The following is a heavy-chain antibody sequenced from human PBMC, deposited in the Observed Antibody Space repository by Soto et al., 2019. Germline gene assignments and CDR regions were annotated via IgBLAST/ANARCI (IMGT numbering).Heavy chain of an antibody. J-gene: IGHJ6*02. D-gene: IGHD2-2*01. V-gene: IGHV3-11*01. CDR2: ISSSGSTI. CDR1: GFTFSDYY. Sequence: QVQLVESGGGLVKPGGSLRLSCAASGFTFSDYYMSWIRQAPGKGLEWVSYISSSGSTIYYADSVKGRFTISRDNAKHSLYLQMNSLRAEDTAVYYCAREGGYCSSTSCYHYYYGMDVWGQGTTVTVSS. CDR3: AREGGYCSSTSCYHYYYGMDV.